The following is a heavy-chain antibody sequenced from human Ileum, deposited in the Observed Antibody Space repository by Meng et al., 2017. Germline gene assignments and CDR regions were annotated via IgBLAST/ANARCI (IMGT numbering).Heavy chain of an antibody. D-gene: IGHD3-22*01. CDR3: ARGLPYYDSTDYYRLDY. Sequence: QVHLVESGGGVVQPGRSLRLSCAASGFTFSRYAVHLVRQAPGKGLEWVAVISFDGSNKYYIDSVKGRFTISRDNSKNTVFLQMGSLRAEDTALYYCARGLPYYDSTDYYRLDYWGQGTLVTVSS. J-gene: IGHJ4*02. CDR2: ISFDGSNK. V-gene: IGHV3-30-3*01. CDR1: GFTFSRYA.